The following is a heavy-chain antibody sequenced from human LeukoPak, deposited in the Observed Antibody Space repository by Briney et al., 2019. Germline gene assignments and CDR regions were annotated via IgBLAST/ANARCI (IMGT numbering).Heavy chain of an antibody. CDR3: ARQGAAAANFNWFDP. CDR2: IYPGDSDT. Sequence: GASLKISCKGSGYSFTNYWIGWVRQMPGKGLEWMGIIYPGDSDTRYSPSFQGQVTISADKSISTAYLQWSSLKASDTAMYYCARQGAAAANFNWFDPWGQGTLVTVSS. CDR1: GYSFTNYW. V-gene: IGHV5-51*01. J-gene: IGHJ5*02. D-gene: IGHD6-13*01.